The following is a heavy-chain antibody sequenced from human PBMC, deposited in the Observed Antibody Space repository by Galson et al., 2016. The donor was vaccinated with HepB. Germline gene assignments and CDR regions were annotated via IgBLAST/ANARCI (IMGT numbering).Heavy chain of an antibody. CDR1: GFTFSDYY. Sequence: SLRLSCAASGFTFSDYYMNWIRQAPGKGLEWISYISDSGTTKYYADSVRGRFTISRDTAKNSVYLQMTSLRLEDTAVSFCARGPSVIIQAIVAPMAGWFCPCGQGSLVTVSS. J-gene: IGHJ5*02. CDR2: ISDSGTTK. V-gene: IGHV3-11*01. CDR3: ARGPSVIIQAIVAPMAGWFCP. D-gene: IGHD3-3*01.